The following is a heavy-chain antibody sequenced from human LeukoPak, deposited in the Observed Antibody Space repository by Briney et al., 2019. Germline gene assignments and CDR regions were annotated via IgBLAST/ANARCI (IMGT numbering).Heavy chain of an antibody. Sequence: SDPLSLPCTLSGDSITRGRYFWAWVPQPPGKRLEWTGSISYSGSTYYHPPLKSRAIMSVGTSKNQFSLRLSSVTAADTALYYCLGDDSSGNWVSDYWGQGTLVTVSS. CDR1: GDSITRGRYF. D-gene: IGHD3-22*01. J-gene: IGHJ4*02. V-gene: IGHV4-39*01. CDR2: ISYSGST. CDR3: LGDDSSGNWVSDY.